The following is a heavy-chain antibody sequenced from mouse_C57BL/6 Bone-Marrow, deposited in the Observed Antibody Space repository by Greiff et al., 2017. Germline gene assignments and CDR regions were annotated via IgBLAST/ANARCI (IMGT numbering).Heavy chain of an antibody. V-gene: IGHV1-64*01. D-gene: IGHD1-1*01. Sequence: QVQLQQPGAELVKPGASVKLSCKASGYTFTSYWMHWVKQRPGQGLEWIGMIHPNSGSTNYNEKFKSKATLTVDKSSSTAYMQLSSLTSEDSAVYYCARLCGSTSYYFAYWCQGTTLTVSS. J-gene: IGHJ2*01. CDR1: GYTFTSYW. CDR3: ARLCGSTSYYFAY. CDR2: IHPNSGST.